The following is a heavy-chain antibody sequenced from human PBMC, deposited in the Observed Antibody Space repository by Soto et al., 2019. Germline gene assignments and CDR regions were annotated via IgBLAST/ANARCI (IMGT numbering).Heavy chain of an antibody. Sequence: QVQLVESGGGVVQPGRSLRLSCAASGFTFSSYALHWVRQAPGKGLEWVAVMSYDGTNKYYTDSVKGRFTISRDNSKNTLYLQMDSLGTEDTGVYYCARDDSGTDKQVDSWGQGTLVTVSS. CDR2: MSYDGTNK. CDR3: ARDDSGTDKQVDS. D-gene: IGHD1-26*01. J-gene: IGHJ5*02. CDR1: GFTFSSYA. V-gene: IGHV3-30-3*01.